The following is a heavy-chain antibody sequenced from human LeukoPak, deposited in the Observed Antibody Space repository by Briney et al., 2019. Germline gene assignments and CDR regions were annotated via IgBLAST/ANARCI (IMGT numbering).Heavy chain of an antibody. J-gene: IGHJ4*02. CDR3: ARDFPRGVHYYGSGEPERGGY. CDR1: GGSISSSSYY. V-gene: IGHV4-39*07. D-gene: IGHD3-10*01. Sequence: PSETLSLTCTVSGGSISSSSYYWGWIRQPPGKGLEWIGSIYYSGSTYYNPSLKSRVTISVDTSKNQFSLKLSSVTAADTAVYYCARDFPRGVHYYGSGEPERGGYWGQGTLVTVSS. CDR2: IYYSGST.